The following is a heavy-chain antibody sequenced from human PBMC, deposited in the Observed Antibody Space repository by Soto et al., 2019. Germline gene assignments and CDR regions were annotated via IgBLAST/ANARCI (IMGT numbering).Heavy chain of an antibody. Sequence: SETLSLTCAVSGHSISSGYYWGWIRQPPGKGLEWIGSFYHSGSTYYNPSLKSRVTISVDTSKNQFSLKLSSVTAADTAVYYCARGEYYGSGNYFDYWGQGTLVTVSS. CDR1: GHSISSGYY. J-gene: IGHJ4*02. V-gene: IGHV4-38-2*01. CDR3: ARGEYYGSGNYFDY. CDR2: FYHSGST. D-gene: IGHD3-10*01.